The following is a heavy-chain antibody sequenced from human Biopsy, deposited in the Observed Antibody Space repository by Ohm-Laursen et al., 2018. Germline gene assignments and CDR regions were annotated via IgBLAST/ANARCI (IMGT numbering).Heavy chain of an antibody. CDR2: IRGSGLTT. CDR3: ALAAAQTVTHFDY. Sequence: SLRLSCAAPGFTLNNYGLSWVRQAPGKGLEWVSAIRGSGLTTFYTDSVKGRFTISRDNSQNTLYLQMNSLRADDTAVYYCALAAAQTVTHFDYWGQGTLVIVPS. J-gene: IGHJ4*02. V-gene: IGHV3-23*01. CDR1: GFTLNNYG. D-gene: IGHD4-17*01.